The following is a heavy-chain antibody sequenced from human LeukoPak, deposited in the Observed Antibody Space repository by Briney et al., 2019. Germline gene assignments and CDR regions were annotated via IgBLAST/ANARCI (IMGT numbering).Heavy chain of an antibody. CDR2: ISGSGDST. CDR3: ARGRYYGMDV. CDR1: GLTFSSYA. V-gene: IGHV3-23*01. Sequence: GGSLRLSCAASGLTFSSYAMSWVRQAPGKGLEWVSPISGSGDSTYYADSVKGRFTISRDNSKNTLYLQMNSLRAEDTAVYYCARGRYYGMDVWGQGTTVTVSS. J-gene: IGHJ6*02.